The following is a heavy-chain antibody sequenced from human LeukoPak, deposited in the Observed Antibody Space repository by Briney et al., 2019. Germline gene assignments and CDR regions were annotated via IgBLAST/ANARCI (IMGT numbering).Heavy chain of an antibody. CDR2: TYYRSKWYN. CDR1: GDTFSSNSAA. Sequence: SQTLSLTCAVSGDTFSSNSAAWHWLRQSPSRGLEWLGRTYYRSKWYNDYAVSVKSLITINPDTSKNQFSLQLNSVTPEDTAVYYCARAPRGIFDYWGQGTLVTVSS. J-gene: IGHJ4*02. V-gene: IGHV6-1*01. CDR3: ARAPRGIFDY. D-gene: IGHD3-16*01.